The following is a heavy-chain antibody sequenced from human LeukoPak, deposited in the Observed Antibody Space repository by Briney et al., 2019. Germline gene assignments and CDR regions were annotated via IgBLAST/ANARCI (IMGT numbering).Heavy chain of an antibody. J-gene: IGHJ4*02. CDR2: ISYDGTNN. D-gene: IGHD4-11*01. V-gene: IGHV3-30*04. Sequence: GGSLRLSCAASGFTFSSYAMHWVRQAPGKGLEWVLVISYDGTNNYYADSVKGRFTISRDNSRNTLFLQMNSLRAEDTAVYYCARDTYYSNDYFGYWGQGALVPVSS. CDR3: ARDTYYSNDYFGY. CDR1: GFTFSSYA.